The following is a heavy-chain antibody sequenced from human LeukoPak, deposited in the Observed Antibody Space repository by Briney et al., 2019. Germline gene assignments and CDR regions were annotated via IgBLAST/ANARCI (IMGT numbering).Heavy chain of an antibody. Sequence: GGSLRLSCAASGFTFSSYGMHWVRQAPGKGLEWVAFIRYDGSNKYYADSVKGRFTISRDNAKNTLYLQVNSLRAEDTAVYYCARGTTIIKSYFDSWGQGTLVTVSS. D-gene: IGHD4-11*01. J-gene: IGHJ4*02. CDR1: GFTFSSYG. V-gene: IGHV3-30*02. CDR2: IRYDGSNK. CDR3: ARGTTIIKSYFDS.